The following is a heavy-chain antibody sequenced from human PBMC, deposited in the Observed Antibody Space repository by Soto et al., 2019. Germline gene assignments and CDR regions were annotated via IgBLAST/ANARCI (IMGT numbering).Heavy chain of an antibody. D-gene: IGHD2-15*01. V-gene: IGHV1-18*01. CDR3: ARRDHSCSGGSCYSGGPDY. CDR2: ISAYNGNT. CDR1: GYTFTSYG. Sequence: ASVTVSCKASGYTFTSYGISWVRQAPGQGLEWMGWISAYNGNTNYAQKLQGRVTMTTDTSTSTAYMELRSLRSDDTAVYYCARRDHSCSGGSCYSGGPDYWGQGTLVTVS. J-gene: IGHJ4*02.